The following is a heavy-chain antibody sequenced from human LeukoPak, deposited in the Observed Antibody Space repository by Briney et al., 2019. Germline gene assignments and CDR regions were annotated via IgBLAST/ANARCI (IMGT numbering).Heavy chain of an antibody. D-gene: IGHD4-11*01. CDR1: GYTFTSYD. CDR2: MNPNSGNT. J-gene: IGHJ6*02. V-gene: IGHV1-8*01. Sequence: GASVKVSCKASGYTFTSYDINWVRQATGQGLEWMGWMNPNSGNTGYAQKFQGRVTMTRNTSISTAYMELSSLRSEDTAVYYCAVMTTGLYYYYGMDVGGQGTTVTVSS. CDR3: AVMTTGLYYYYGMDV.